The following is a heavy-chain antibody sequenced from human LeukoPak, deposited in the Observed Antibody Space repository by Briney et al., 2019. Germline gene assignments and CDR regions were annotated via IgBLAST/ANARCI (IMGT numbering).Heavy chain of an antibody. CDR1: GSFFTSYW. Sequence: GASLEICCEGAGSFFTSYWISGGRQLRGKGEERMGRIDLSDSYTNYSPYFQGHVTISADKSVSNAYLQWSSLKASDTAMYYCARGPAANPADYYYYGMDVWGKGTTVTVSS. D-gene: IGHD2-2*01. V-gene: IGHV5-10-1*01. J-gene: IGHJ6*04. CDR2: IDLSDSYT. CDR3: ARGPAANPADYYYYGMDV.